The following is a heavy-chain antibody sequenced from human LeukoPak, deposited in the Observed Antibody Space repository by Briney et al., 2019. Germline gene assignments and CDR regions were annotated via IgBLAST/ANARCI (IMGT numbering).Heavy chain of an antibody. CDR1: GYTLTELS. CDR3: ATDFRRRDLSRPTD. J-gene: IGHJ4*02. V-gene: IGHV1-24*01. CDR2: FDPEDGET. D-gene: IGHD6-13*01. Sequence: GASVKVSCKVSGYTLTELSMHWVRQAPGKGLEWMGGFDPEDGETIYAQKFQGRVTMTEDTSTDTAYMELSSLRSEDTAVYYCATDFRRRDLSRPTDWGQGTLVTVSS.